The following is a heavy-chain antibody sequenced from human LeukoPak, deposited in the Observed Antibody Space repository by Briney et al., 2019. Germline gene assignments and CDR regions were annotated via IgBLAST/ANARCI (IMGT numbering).Heavy chain of an antibody. D-gene: IGHD3-22*01. J-gene: IGHJ4*02. CDR1: GGSISSYY. Sequence: SETLSLTCTVSGGSISSYYWSWIRQPAGKGLEWIGRIHTSGSTNYNPSLKSRVTMSVDTSKNQLSLKLSSVTAADPAVYYCARDRYYYDSSGYYQLDYWGQGTLVTVSS. V-gene: IGHV4-4*07. CDR2: IHTSGST. CDR3: ARDRYYYDSSGYYQLDY.